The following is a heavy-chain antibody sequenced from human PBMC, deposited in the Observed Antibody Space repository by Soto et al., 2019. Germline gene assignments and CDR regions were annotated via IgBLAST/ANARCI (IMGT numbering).Heavy chain of an antibody. V-gene: IGHV3-23*01. CDR1: GFTFSSYA. CDR3: AKARFRDSSMFLLDY. D-gene: IGHD6-19*01. Sequence: EVQLLESGGGLVQPGGSLRLSCAASGFTFSSYAMSWVRQAPGKGLEWVSAISGSGGSTYYADSVEVRFTIARDNSKKTRYLQMNSLRAEDTAVYYCAKARFRDSSMFLLDYWGQGTLVTVSS. CDR2: ISGSGGST. J-gene: IGHJ4*02.